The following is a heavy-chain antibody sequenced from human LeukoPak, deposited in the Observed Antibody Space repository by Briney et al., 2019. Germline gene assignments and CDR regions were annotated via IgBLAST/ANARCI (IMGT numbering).Heavy chain of an antibody. CDR2: IYYSGST. CDR3: ARYIAVAGNLVGFDY. D-gene: IGHD6-19*01. CDR1: GGSISSYY. Sequence: SETLSLTCTVSGGSISSYYWSWIRQPPGKGLEWIGYIYYSGSTNHNPSLKSRVTISVDTSKNQFSLKLSSVTAADTAVYYCARYIAVAGNLVGFDYWGQGTLVTVSS. V-gene: IGHV4-59*08. J-gene: IGHJ4*02.